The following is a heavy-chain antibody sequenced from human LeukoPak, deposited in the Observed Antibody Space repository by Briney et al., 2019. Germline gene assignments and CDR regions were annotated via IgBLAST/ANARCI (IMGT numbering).Heavy chain of an antibody. Sequence: PGGSLRLSCAASGFTFSSYWSWVRQAPGKGLEWVANIKQDGSEKYYVDSVKGRFTISRDNAKNSLYLQMNSLRAEDTAVYYCASYYDILTGYYSDYWGQGTLVTVSS. J-gene: IGHJ4*02. CDR2: IKQDGSEK. CDR3: ASYYDILTGYYSDY. CDR1: GFTFSSYW. V-gene: IGHV3-7*01. D-gene: IGHD3-9*01.